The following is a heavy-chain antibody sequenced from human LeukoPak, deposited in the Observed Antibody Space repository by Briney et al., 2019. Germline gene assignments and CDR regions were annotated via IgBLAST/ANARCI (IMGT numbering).Heavy chain of an antibody. D-gene: IGHD2-21*02. CDR3: ARDAYCGGDCYPDY. Sequence: GGSLRLSCAASGFTFSSYSMNWVRQAPGKGLEWVSSISSSSSYIYYADSVKGRFTISRDNAKNSLYLQMNSLGAEDTAVYYCARDAYCGGDCYPDYWGQGTLVTVSS. CDR2: ISSSSSYI. CDR1: GFTFSSYS. V-gene: IGHV3-21*01. J-gene: IGHJ4*02.